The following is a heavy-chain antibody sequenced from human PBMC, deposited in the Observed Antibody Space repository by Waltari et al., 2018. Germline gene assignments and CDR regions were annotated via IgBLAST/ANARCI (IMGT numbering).Heavy chain of an antibody. V-gene: IGHV1-69*08. D-gene: IGHD3-3*01. CDR2: ISPILGIA. Sequence: QVQLVQSGAEVKKPGSSVKVSCKASGGTFSSYTISWVRQAPGQGLSWMGRISPILGIANYAQKFQGRVTITADKSTSTAYMELSSLRSEDTAVYYCARDSITIFVVVIHYGMDVWGQGTTVTVSS. CDR3: ARDSITIFVVVIHYGMDV. CDR1: GGTFSSYT. J-gene: IGHJ6*01.